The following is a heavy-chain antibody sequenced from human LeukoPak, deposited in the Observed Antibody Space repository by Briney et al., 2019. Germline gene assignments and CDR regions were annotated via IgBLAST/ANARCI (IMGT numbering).Heavy chain of an antibody. J-gene: IGHJ4*02. CDR2: IKQEGSEK. Sequence: GGSLRLSCAAAGFTFSSYGMSWVRQAPGKGLEWVANIKQEGSEKYYVDSVKGRFTISRDNAKNSLYLQMNSLRAEDTAVYYCARDLWFGELLSNYFAYWGQGPLVTVSS. CDR1: GFTFSSYG. V-gene: IGHV3-7*01. CDR3: ARDLWFGELLSNYFAY. D-gene: IGHD3-10*01.